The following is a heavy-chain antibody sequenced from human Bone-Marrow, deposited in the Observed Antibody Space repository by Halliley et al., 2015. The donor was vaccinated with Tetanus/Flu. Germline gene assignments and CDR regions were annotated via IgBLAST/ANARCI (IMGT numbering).Heavy chain of an antibody. CDR3: ARRAFGDLPNY. Sequence: EWVGWISTYKDNTNYAQIFQSTVTITRDTPSTTVYMELRSLKSDDTAMYYCARRAFGDLPNYWGQGTLVTVSS. D-gene: IGHD3-10*01. V-gene: IGHV1-18*01. CDR2: ISTYKDNT. J-gene: IGHJ4*02.